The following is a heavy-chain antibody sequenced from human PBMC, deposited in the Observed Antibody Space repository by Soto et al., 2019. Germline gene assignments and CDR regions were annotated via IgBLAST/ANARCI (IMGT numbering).Heavy chain of an antibody. CDR3: ARCYDSSGYAAVGEYFDY. J-gene: IGHJ4*02. CDR2: IYYSGST. CDR1: GGSISSGGYY. Sequence: SETLSLTCTVSGGSISSGGYYWSWIRQHPGKGLEWIGYIYYSGSTYYNPSLKSRVTISVDTSKNQFSLKLSSVTAADTAVYYCARCYDSSGYAAVGEYFDYWGQGTLVTVSS. V-gene: IGHV4-31*03. D-gene: IGHD3-22*01.